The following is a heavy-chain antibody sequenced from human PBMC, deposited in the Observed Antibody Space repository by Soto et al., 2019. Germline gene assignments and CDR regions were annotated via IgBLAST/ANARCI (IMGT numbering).Heavy chain of an antibody. CDR1: GFSLSTSGVG. D-gene: IGHD5-12*01. Sequence: QITLKESGPTLVKPTQTLTLTCTFSGFSLSTSGVGVGWIRQPRGKALEWLALIYWNDDKHYSPSLKSRLTIPRDTSKNQVVLTMTNMDPVDTATYYCAHSYGWLQINPFDYWGQGTLVTVSS. CDR2: IYWNDDK. V-gene: IGHV2-5*01. J-gene: IGHJ4*02. CDR3: AHSYGWLQINPFDY.